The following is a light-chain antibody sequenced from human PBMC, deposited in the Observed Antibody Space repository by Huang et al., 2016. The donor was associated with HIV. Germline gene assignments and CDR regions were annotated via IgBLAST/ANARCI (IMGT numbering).Light chain of an antibody. CDR3: QQYNNWPPLLT. J-gene: IGKJ4*01. Sequence: EIVLTQSPATLSLSPGERAALSCRATQSINNNLACYQQKPGQSPRLLIYGASTRATGIPARFRGSGSGTEFTLTISSLQSEDFAVYYCQQYNNWPPLLTFGGGTKVEIK. CDR1: QSINNN. V-gene: IGKV3-15*01. CDR2: GAS.